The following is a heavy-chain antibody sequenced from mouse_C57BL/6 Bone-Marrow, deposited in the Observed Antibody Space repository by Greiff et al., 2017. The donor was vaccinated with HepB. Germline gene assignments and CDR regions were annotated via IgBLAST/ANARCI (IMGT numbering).Heavy chain of an antibody. CDR1: GYTFTDYE. D-gene: IGHD2-4*01. Sequence: QVQLQQSGAELVRPGASVTLSCKASGYTFTDYEMHWVKQTPVHGLEWIGAIDPETGGTAYKQKFKGKAILTADKSSSTSYMELRSLTSEDSAVYYCTRKEYDYDDYFDYWGQGTTLTVSS. CDR3: TRKEYDYDDYFDY. V-gene: IGHV1-15*01. CDR2: IDPETGGT. J-gene: IGHJ2*01.